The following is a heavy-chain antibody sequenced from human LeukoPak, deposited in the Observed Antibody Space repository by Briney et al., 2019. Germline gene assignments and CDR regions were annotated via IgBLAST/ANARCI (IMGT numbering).Heavy chain of an antibody. D-gene: IGHD3-10*01. CDR1: GFTFRSYV. Sequence: GGSLRLSCAASGFTFRSYVMSWVRQAPGKGLEWVSTISGSSVTTHYADSVKGRFTISRDNSKNTLYLQMNSLRAEDTAVYYCAKLDYYGNYWGQGTLVTVSS. CDR3: AKLDYYGNY. CDR2: ISGSSVTT. V-gene: IGHV3-23*01. J-gene: IGHJ4*02.